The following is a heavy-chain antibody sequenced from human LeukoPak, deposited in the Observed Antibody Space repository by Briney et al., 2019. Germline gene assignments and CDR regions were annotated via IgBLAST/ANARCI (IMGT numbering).Heavy chain of an antibody. J-gene: IGHJ4*02. CDR1: GFTVSSNY. V-gene: IGHV3-53*01. D-gene: IGHD3-10*01. Sequence: GGSLRLSCAASGFTVSSNYMSWVRQAPGKGLEWVSVIYSGGSTYYADSVKGRFTISRDNSKNTLYLQTNSLRAEDTAVYYCATDVLLWFGELSYWGQGTLVTVSS. CDR3: ATDVLLWFGELSY. CDR2: IYSGGST.